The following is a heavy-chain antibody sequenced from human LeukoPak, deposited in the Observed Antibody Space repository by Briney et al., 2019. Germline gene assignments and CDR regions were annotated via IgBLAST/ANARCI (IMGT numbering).Heavy chain of an antibody. V-gene: IGHV4-39*01. D-gene: IGHD6-19*01. J-gene: IGHJ4*02. CDR3: ARRAHGIGWGFDY. Sequence: PSETLSLTCTVSGGSISSYWGWIRQPPGKGLEWIGSIYYSGSTYYNPSLKSRVTISVDTSQNQFSLRLTSVTAADTAVYFCARRAHGIGWGFDYWGQGTLVTVSS. CDR1: GGSISSY. CDR2: IYYSGST.